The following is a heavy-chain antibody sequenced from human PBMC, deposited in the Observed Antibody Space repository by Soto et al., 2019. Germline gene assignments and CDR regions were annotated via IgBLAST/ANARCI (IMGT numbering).Heavy chain of an antibody. CDR2: INPSGGST. CDR1: GYTFTSYY. CDR3: ARTIVRGNWFDP. V-gene: IGHV1-46*01. D-gene: IGHD3-22*01. J-gene: IGHJ5*02. Sequence: QVQLVQSGAEVKKPGASVKVSCKASGYTFTSYYMHWVRQAPGQGLEWMGMINPSGGSTSYAQKFQGRVTMTRDTSTSTVYMELSSLRSEDTAVYYCARTIVRGNWFDPWGQGTLVTVSS.